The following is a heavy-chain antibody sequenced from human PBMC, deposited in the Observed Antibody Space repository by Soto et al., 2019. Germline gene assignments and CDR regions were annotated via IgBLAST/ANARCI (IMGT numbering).Heavy chain of an antibody. CDR1: GFTFSSYS. V-gene: IGHV3-21*01. Sequence: GGSLRLSCAASGFTFSSYSMNWVRQAPGKGLEWASSISSSSSYIDYADSVKGRFTISRDNAKNSLYLQMNSLRAEDTAVYYCATGQYYYDSSGYRFDIWGQGTMVTVSS. D-gene: IGHD3-22*01. CDR2: ISSSSSYI. J-gene: IGHJ3*02. CDR3: ATGQYYYDSSGYRFDI.